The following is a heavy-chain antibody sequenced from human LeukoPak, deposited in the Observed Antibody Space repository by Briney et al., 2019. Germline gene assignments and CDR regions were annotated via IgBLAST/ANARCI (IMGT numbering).Heavy chain of an antibody. CDR1: GYTFSGFY. D-gene: IGHD6-13*01. J-gene: IGHJ4*02. Sequence: ASVKVSCKASGYTFSGFYIHWVRQAPGHGLEWMGWINPNSGGTNYAQKFQGRVTMTRDTSISTAYMELSRLRSDDTAVYYCARGGYSSSWTYYFDYWGQGTLVTVSS. V-gene: IGHV1-2*02. CDR2: INPNSGGT. CDR3: ARGGYSSSWTYYFDY.